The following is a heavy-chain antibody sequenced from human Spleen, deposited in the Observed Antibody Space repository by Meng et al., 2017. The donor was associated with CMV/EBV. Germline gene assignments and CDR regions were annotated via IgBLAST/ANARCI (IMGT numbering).Heavy chain of an antibody. CDR3: ARTDIVVVPAAKGVSHWFDP. CDR1: GGSFSGYY. V-gene: IGHV4-34*01. CDR2: INHSGST. J-gene: IGHJ5*02. Sequence: GSLRLSCAVYGGSFSGYYWSWIRQPPGKGLEWIGEINHSGSTNYNPSLKSRVTISVDTPKNQFSLKLSSVTAADTAVYYCARTDIVVVPAAKGVSHWFDPWGQGTLVTVSS. D-gene: IGHD2-2*01.